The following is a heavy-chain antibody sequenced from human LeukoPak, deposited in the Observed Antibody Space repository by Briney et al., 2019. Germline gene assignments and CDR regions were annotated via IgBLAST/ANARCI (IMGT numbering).Heavy chain of an antibody. CDR3: ARDRMNYDSSGYSFDY. J-gene: IGHJ4*02. CDR2: IYNIGST. CDR1: GGSISSYY. D-gene: IGHD3-22*01. Sequence: SETLSLTCTVSGGSISSYYWSWIRQPPGKGLEWIGYIYNIGSTSYNPSLKSRVTISVDTSKKQFSLKLSSVTAADTAVYYCARDRMNYDSSGYSFDYWGQGTLVTVSS. V-gene: IGHV4-59*01.